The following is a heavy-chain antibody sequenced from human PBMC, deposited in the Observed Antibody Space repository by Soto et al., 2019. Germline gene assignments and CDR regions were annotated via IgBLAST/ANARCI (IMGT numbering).Heavy chain of an antibody. D-gene: IGHD2-21*02. CDR2: VSPDHGNA. CDR1: GYTFTKYD. V-gene: IGHV1-8*01. Sequence: QVQVVQSRAEVKKPGASVKVSCKTSGYTFTKYDINWVRQAPGQGLEWMGWVSPDHGNAGYAPQFQGRITMTSDTSTSTVYMELNNLSSDDTAVYFCEVTAVGYWGQGTMVTVSP. J-gene: IGHJ4*02. CDR3: EVTAVGY.